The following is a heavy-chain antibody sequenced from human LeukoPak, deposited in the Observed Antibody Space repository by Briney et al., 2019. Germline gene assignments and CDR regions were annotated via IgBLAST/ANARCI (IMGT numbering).Heavy chain of an antibody. CDR3: ARLSTTSNYYYGMDV. CDR2: IYYTGTT. V-gene: IGHV4-59*08. D-gene: IGHD4-17*01. Sequence: SETLSLTCTVSGGSISGTYYWSWIRQPPGKGLEWIGYIYYTGTTDSNPSLKSRVTISVDTSKNQFSLKLSSVTAADTAVYYCARLSTTSNYYYGMDVWGQGTTVTVSS. J-gene: IGHJ6*02. CDR1: GGSISGTYY.